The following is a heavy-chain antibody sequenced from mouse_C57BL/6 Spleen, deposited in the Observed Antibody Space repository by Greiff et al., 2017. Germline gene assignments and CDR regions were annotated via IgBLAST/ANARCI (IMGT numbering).Heavy chain of an antibody. CDR2: IWSGGST. Sequence: QVQLQQSGPGLVQPSPSLSISCTVSGFSLTSYGVHWVRQSPGKGLEWLGVIWSGGSTDYNAAFISRLSISKDNSTSQVFFKMNSLQADDTAIYYCARKADGRAMDYWGQGTSVTVSS. CDR1: GFSLTSYG. CDR3: ARKADGRAMDY. D-gene: IGHD1-1*01. J-gene: IGHJ4*01. V-gene: IGHV2-2*01.